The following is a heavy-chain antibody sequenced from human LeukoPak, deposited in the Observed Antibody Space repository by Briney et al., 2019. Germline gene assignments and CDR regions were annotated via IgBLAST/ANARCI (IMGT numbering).Heavy chain of an antibody. Sequence: GSSVKVSCKASGGTFSSYAISWVRQAPGQGLEWMGGIIPIFGTANYAQKFQGRVTITADESTSTAYMELSSLRSEDTAVYYCSRSRFGVDPAMREYNWFDPWGQGTLVTVSS. D-gene: IGHD3-3*01. CDR3: SRSRFGVDPAMREYNWFDP. J-gene: IGHJ5*02. V-gene: IGHV1-69*01. CDR2: IIPIFGTA. CDR1: GGTFSSYA.